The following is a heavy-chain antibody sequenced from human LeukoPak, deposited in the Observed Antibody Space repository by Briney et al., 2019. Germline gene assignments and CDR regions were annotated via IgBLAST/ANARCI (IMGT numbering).Heavy chain of an antibody. D-gene: IGHD3-22*01. J-gene: IGHJ5*02. Sequence: GRSLRLSCAASGFTFSSYGMHWVRQAPGKGLEWVAVISYDGSNKYYADSVKGRFTISRDNSKNTLYLQMNSLRAEDTAVYHCAKGFYYYDSSGFDPWGQGTLVTVSS. CDR1: GFTFSSYG. V-gene: IGHV3-30*18. CDR2: ISYDGSNK. CDR3: AKGFYYYDSSGFDP.